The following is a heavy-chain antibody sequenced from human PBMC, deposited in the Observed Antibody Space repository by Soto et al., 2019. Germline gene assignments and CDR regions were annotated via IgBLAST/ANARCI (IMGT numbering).Heavy chain of an antibody. CDR1: GGTFSCYA. CDR2: IIPIFGTA. J-gene: IGHJ2*01. Sequence: GASVKVSCKASGGTFSCYAISWVRQSPGQGLEWMGGIIPIFGTANYAQKFQGRVTITADESTSTAYMELSSLRSEDTAVYYCARDRSYRQGYFDLWGRGTLVTVSS. D-gene: IGHD3-16*02. V-gene: IGHV1-69*13. CDR3: ARDRSYRQGYFDL.